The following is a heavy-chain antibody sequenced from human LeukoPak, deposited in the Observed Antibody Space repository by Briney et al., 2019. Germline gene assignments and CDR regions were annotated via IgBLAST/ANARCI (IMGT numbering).Heavy chain of an antibody. CDR2: ISFSDGT. Sequence: SETLSLTCAVSGASVSSNYWSWIRQSAGEGLEWIGRISFSDGTNYSPSLKSRVSMSLDASKNQFSLKLTSVTAADTAVYYCARGPPLWFGEIYYYYMDVWGKGTTVTVSS. D-gene: IGHD3-10*01. V-gene: IGHV4-4*07. CDR1: GASVSSNY. J-gene: IGHJ6*03. CDR3: ARGPPLWFGEIYYYYMDV.